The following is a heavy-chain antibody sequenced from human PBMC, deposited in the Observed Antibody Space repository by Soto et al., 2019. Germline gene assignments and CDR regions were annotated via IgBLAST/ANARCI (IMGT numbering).Heavy chain of an antibody. Sequence: ASVKVSCKASGGTFSSYTISWVRQAPGQGLEWMGRIIPILGIANYAQKFQGRVTITADKSTSTAYMELSSLRSEDTAVYYCARDRGYCSSTSCSARFDYWGQGTLVTVS. CDR1: GGTFSSYT. V-gene: IGHV1-69*04. CDR3: ARDRGYCSSTSCSARFDY. D-gene: IGHD2-2*03. CDR2: IIPILGIA. J-gene: IGHJ4*02.